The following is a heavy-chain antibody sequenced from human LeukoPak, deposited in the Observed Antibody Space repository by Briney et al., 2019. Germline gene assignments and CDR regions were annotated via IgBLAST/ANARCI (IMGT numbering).Heavy chain of an antibody. CDR2: ISSSGSTI. D-gene: IGHD3-10*01. J-gene: IGHJ6*03. V-gene: IGHV3-11*01. CDR1: GFTFSDYY. CDR3: TTDRSGSYPSPPYYYYYMDV. Sequence: GGSLRLSCAASGFTFSDYYMSWIRQAPGKGLEWVSYISSSGSTIYYADSVKGRFTIPRDNAKNSLYLQMNSLKTEDTAVYYCTTDRSGSYPSPPYYYYYMDVWGKGTTVTISS.